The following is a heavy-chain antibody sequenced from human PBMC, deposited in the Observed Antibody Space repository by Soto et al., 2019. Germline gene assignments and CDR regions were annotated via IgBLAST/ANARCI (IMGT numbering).Heavy chain of an antibody. V-gene: IGHV4-34*01. Sequence: SETLSLTCGVYGGSFSGYYWTWIRQSPGTGLEWIGEITHSGNTNYNPSLKSRVTISVDTSKDQFSLNLSSVTAADTAVYYCARGEIYYESSTCYYHPFYFDYWGQGTLVTVSS. CDR3: ARGEIYYESSTCYYHPFYFDY. D-gene: IGHD3-9*01. J-gene: IGHJ4*02. CDR1: GGSFSGYY. CDR2: ITHSGNT.